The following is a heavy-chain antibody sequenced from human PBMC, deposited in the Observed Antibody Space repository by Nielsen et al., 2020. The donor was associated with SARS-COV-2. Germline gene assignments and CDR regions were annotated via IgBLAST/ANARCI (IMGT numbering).Heavy chain of an antibody. CDR3: ASLGWARGV. CDR2: ISSSGSTI. Sequence: GESLKISCAASGFTFDDYAMHWVRQAPGKGLEWVSYISSSGSTIYYADSVKGRFTISRDNAKNSLYLQMNSLRAEDTAVYYCASLGWARGVWGQGTTVTVSS. CDR1: GFTFDDYA. V-gene: IGHV3-48*03. D-gene: IGHD6-19*01. J-gene: IGHJ6*02.